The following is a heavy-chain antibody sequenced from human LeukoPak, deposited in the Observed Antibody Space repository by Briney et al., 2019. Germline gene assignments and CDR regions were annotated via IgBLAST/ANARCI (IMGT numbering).Heavy chain of an antibody. J-gene: IGHJ4*02. CDR3: AKGNWGSPFDS. V-gene: IGHV3-9*01. CDR1: GFTFGAYS. CDR2: ISWNSGTI. Sequence: SGGSLRLSCAASGFTFGAYSMHWVRQVPGKDLEWVSGISWNSGTIDYVDSVRGRFIISRDNAKSSLYLQMNSLRADDTALYYCAKGNWGSPFDSWGQGTLVAVSS. D-gene: IGHD7-27*01.